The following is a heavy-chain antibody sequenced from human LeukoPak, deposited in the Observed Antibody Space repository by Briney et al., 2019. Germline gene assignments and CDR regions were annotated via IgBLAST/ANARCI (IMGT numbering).Heavy chain of an antibody. CDR2: ISSSSSYI. J-gene: IGHJ4*02. V-gene: IGHV3-21*01. CDR3: ARAGEDYDSSGYYPLYFDY. CDR1: GFTFSSYS. Sequence: PGGSLRLSCAASGFTFSSYSMNWVRQAPGKGLEWVSSISSSSSYIYYADSVKGRFTISRDNAKNSLYLQMNSLRAEDTAVYYCARAGEDYDSSGYYPLYFDYWGQGTLVTVSS. D-gene: IGHD3-22*01.